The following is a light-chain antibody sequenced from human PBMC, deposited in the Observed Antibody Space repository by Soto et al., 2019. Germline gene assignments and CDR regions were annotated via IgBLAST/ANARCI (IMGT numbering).Light chain of an antibody. Sequence: QSALTQPPSVSGSPGQSVTISCTGTSSDVGGYNYVSWYQQHPGKAPKVMIYEVSHRPSGVSNRFSGSKSGNTASLTISGLQAEDEADYYCSSYTSSNTWVFGGGTKLTVL. CDR2: EVS. V-gene: IGLV2-14*01. J-gene: IGLJ3*02. CDR1: SSDVGGYNY. CDR3: SSYTSSNTWV.